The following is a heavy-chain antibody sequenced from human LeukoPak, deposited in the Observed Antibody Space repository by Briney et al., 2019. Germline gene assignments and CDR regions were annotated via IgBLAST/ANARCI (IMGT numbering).Heavy chain of an antibody. CDR2: IYYSGST. J-gene: IGHJ4*02. Sequence: SETLSLTCAVYGGSFSGYYWSWIRQPPGKGLEWIGSIYYSGSTYYNPSLKSRVTISVDTSKNQFSLKLSSVTAADTAVYYCAREAPPYYDILTGYYNVRYFDYWGQGTLVTVSS. CDR1: GGSFSGYY. V-gene: IGHV4-34*01. CDR3: AREAPPYYDILTGYYNVRYFDY. D-gene: IGHD3-9*01.